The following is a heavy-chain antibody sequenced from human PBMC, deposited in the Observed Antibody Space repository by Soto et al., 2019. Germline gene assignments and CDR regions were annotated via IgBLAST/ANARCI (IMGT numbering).Heavy chain of an antibody. V-gene: IGHV4-34*01. CDR2: INHSGST. J-gene: IGHJ5*02. Sequence: SETLSLTCDVYGGSFSRYYWNWIRQPPGKGLEWLGEINHSGSTNYNPSLESRVTISLDTSKTQFSLKLTSVTAADMAVYYCARGEGRLVGTWFDPWGQGTLVTVSS. CDR3: ARGEGRLVGTWFDP. D-gene: IGHD5-12*01. CDR1: GGSFSRYY.